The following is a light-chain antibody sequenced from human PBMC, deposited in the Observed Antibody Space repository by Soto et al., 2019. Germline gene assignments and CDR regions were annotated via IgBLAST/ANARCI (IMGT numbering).Light chain of an antibody. Sequence: EIVLTPSPATLSLSPLEIATLSCRSSQTVSNTYLAWYQQKRGQAPRLLIYGASRRAAGIPDRFSGGGSGTDFTLTISGLEPEDFAVYYCQHYGRTPPITFGQGTRLEIK. J-gene: IGKJ5*01. CDR2: GAS. V-gene: IGKV3-20*01. CDR1: QTVSNTY. CDR3: QHYGRTPPIT.